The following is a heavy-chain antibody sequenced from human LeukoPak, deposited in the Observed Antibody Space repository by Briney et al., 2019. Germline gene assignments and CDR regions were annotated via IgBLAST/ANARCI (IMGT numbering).Heavy chain of an antibody. V-gene: IGHV3-21*01. CDR3: ARGQAGYYPNWFDP. D-gene: IGHD3-9*01. J-gene: IGHJ5*02. CDR2: ISSSSSYI. CDR1: GFTFSSYS. Sequence: GGFLRLSCAASGFTFSSYSMNWVRQAPGKGLEWVSSISSSSSYIYYADSVKGRFTISRDNAKNSLYLQMNSLRAEDTAVYYCARGQAGYYPNWFDPWGQGTLVTVSS.